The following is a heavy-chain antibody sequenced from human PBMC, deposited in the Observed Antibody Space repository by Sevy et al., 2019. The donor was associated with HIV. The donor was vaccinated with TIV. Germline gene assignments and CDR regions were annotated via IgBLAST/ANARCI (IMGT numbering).Heavy chain of an antibody. J-gene: IGHJ4*02. Sequence: GGSLRLSCAASGFTFSSNWMTWVRQAPGKGLEWVANVKQDMSEKYYADSVKGRFTISRDNAKNLLFLQMNSLRDEDTAVYYCARAQQVTMLVVIGGLYFDLWGQGTLATVSS. D-gene: IGHD3-3*01. V-gene: IGHV3-7*01. CDR3: ARAQQVTMLVVIGGLYFDL. CDR2: VKQDMSEK. CDR1: GFTFSSNW.